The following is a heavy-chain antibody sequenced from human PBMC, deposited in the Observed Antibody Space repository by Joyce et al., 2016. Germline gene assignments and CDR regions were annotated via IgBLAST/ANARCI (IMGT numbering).Heavy chain of an antibody. CDR2: IYYSGSS. Sequence: QLHLQESGPGLVQPSETLALTCSVSGASMNSTLYYWGWVRQPPGKGLEWNGNIYYSGSSYYNPSLKSRVTLAVDTLKRQFSLKLSSVTAADTALYYCTGRGGFSLEFDLWGPGILVTVSS. J-gene: IGHJ5*02. V-gene: IGHV4-39*01. CDR3: TGRGGFSLEFDL. CDR1: GASMNSTLYY. D-gene: IGHD5-18*01.